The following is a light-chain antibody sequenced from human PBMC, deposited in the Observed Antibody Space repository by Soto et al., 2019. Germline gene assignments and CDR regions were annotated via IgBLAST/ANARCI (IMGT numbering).Light chain of an antibody. CDR1: QSISNW. CDR2: KTS. J-gene: IGKJ2*01. V-gene: IGKV1-5*03. CDR3: QEYNSYSRT. Sequence: DIQMTQSPSTLSASIGDRVTITCRASQSISNWLAWYQQKPGKAPKLLISKTSDLESGVPSRFSGSGSGTEFTLTISSLQPDDCATYYCQEYNSYSRTFGQGTKLEIK.